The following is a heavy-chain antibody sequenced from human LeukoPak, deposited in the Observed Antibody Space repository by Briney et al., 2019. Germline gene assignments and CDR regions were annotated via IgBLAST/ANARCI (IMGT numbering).Heavy chain of an antibody. J-gene: IGHJ4*02. V-gene: IGHV3-30*04. CDR1: GFTFSSYP. D-gene: IGHD3-10*01. Sequence: PGGSLRLSCAASGFTFSSYPMHWVRQAPGKGLEWVAVTSYDGSNKYYADSVKGRFTISRDNSKNRLYLQMNSLKVEDTAVYYCARSRPRFHYFDYWGQGTLVTVSS. CDR3: ARSRPRFHYFDY. CDR2: TSYDGSNK.